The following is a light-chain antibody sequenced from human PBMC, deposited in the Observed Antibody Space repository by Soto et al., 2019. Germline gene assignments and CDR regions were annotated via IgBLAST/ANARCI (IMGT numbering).Light chain of an antibody. CDR2: GVD. Sequence: QSALTQPACVSGSPGQSIIITCIGTSRDVGSDNLVSWYQQVPGSAPKLIIFGVDKRPSGVSNRFSGSKSANTASLTISGLQTEDEADYYCCSYAGRSSLMFGGGTQLTVL. V-gene: IGLV2-23*02. CDR1: SRDVGSDNL. J-gene: IGLJ3*02. CDR3: CSYAGRSSLM.